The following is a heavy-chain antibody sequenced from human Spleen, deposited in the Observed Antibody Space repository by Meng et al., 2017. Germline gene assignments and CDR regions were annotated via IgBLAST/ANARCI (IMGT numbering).Heavy chain of an antibody. V-gene: IGHV4-34*01. CDR2: INHSGST. CDR1: GGSFSDYI. CDR3: ARGPTTMAHDFDY. J-gene: IGHJ4*02. D-gene: IGHD4-11*01. Sequence: QVPLQQWGAGLLKPSETLSLTCVVSGGSFSDYIWSCIRQPPGKGLEWIGEINHSGSTNYNPSLESRATISVDTSQNNLSLKLSSVTAADSAVYYCARGPTTMAHDFDYWGQGTLVTVSS.